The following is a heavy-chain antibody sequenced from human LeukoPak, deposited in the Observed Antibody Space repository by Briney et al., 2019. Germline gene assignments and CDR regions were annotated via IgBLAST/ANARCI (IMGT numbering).Heavy chain of an antibody. D-gene: IGHD1-14*01. CDR3: ARGAPPTGVYYFDY. Sequence: GSSVNVSFKSSGYTFTGYHMHWVRQPPGQGLEWMGWIKPNSGGTNYAKKFRGRVTMTRDTTIGTAYMELSRLRSDDTAVYYCARGAPPTGVYYFDYWGQGTLVTVSS. CDR1: GYTFTGYH. J-gene: IGHJ4*02. CDR2: IKPNSGGT. V-gene: IGHV1-2*02.